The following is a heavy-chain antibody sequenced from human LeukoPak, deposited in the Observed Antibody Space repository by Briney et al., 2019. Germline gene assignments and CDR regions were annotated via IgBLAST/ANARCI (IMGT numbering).Heavy chain of an antibody. CDR3: AREGIVGAVDY. CDR1: GFAFSDYY. V-gene: IGHV3-11*04. J-gene: IGHJ4*02. CDR2: ISSSSSTI. Sequence: GGSLRLSCAASGFAFSDYYMNWIRQAPGKGLEWVSYISSSSSTIYYADSVKGRFTISRDNSKNTLYLQMNGLRAEDTAVYYCAREGIVGAVDYWGQGTLVTVSS. D-gene: IGHD1-26*01.